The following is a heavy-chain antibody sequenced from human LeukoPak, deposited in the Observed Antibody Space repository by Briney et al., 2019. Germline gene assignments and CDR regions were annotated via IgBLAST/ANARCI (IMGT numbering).Heavy chain of an antibody. D-gene: IGHD3-10*01. J-gene: IGHJ5*02. Sequence: SETLSLTCTVSGGSISSYYWGWIRQPPGKGLEWIGSIYYSGSTYYNPSLKSRVTISVDTSKNQFSLKLSSVTAADTAVYYCARGEITMVRVNWFDPWGQGTLVTVSS. V-gene: IGHV4-39*07. CDR2: IYYSGST. CDR1: GGSISSYY. CDR3: ARGEITMVRVNWFDP.